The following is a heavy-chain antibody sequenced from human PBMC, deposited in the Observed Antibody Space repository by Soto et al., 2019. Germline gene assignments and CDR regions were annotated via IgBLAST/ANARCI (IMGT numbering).Heavy chain of an antibody. Sequence: SETLSLTCTVSGGSISSSSFHWGWIRQPPGKGLEWIGRIYHSGSTNYNPSLRSRVTISVDTSKNQFSLKLSSVTAADTAVYYCARENAVSGDWFDPWGQGTLVTVSS. J-gene: IGHJ5*02. D-gene: IGHD2-8*01. CDR1: GGSISSSSFH. V-gene: IGHV4-39*07. CDR2: IYHSGST. CDR3: ARENAVSGDWFDP.